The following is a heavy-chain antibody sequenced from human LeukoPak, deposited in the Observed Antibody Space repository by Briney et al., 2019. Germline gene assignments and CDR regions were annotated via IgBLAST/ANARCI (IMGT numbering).Heavy chain of an antibody. D-gene: IGHD3-9*01. V-gene: IGHV1-2*02. CDR1: GYTFTDYY. CDR3: ARSAPTLTYDILTGYLGY. CDR2: INPNSGGT. J-gene: IGHJ4*02. Sequence: ASVKVSCKASGYTFTDYYMHWVRQAPGQGLEWMGWINPNSGGTNYAQKFQGRVTMTRDTSISTAYMELSRLRSDDTAVYYCARSAPTLTYDILTGYLGYWGQGTLVTVSS.